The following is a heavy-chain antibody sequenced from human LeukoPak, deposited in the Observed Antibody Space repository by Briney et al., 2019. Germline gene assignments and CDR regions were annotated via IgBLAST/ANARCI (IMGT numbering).Heavy chain of an antibody. Sequence: GGSLRLSCAASGFTFDDYAMHWVRQAPGKGLEWVSGISWNSGTIYYADSVKGRFTISRDNAKNSLYLQMNSLRAEDTAVYYCAKQGAGIRDWGQGTLVTVSS. CDR2: ISWNSGTI. CDR3: AKQGAGIRD. J-gene: IGHJ4*02. CDR1: GFTFDDYA. V-gene: IGHV3-9*01. D-gene: IGHD6-19*01.